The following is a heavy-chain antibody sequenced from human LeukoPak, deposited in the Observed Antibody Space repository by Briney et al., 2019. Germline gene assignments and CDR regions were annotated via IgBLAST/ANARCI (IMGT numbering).Heavy chain of an antibody. V-gene: IGHV4-30-4*08. CDR1: GGSISSGDYY. Sequence: SETLSLTCTVSGGSISSGDYYWSWIRQPPGKGLEWIGYIYYSGSTYYNPSLKSRVTISVDTSKNQFSLKLSSVTAADTAVYYCARRTGDGYLDFDYWGQGTLVTVSS. CDR2: IYYSGST. D-gene: IGHD5-24*01. CDR3: ARRTGDGYLDFDY. J-gene: IGHJ4*02.